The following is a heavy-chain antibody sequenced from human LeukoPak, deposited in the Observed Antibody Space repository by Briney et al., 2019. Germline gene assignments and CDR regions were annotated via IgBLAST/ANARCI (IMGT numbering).Heavy chain of an antibody. V-gene: IGHV3-21*01. CDR3: ARSDYCGGDCYSSLSNY. D-gene: IGHD2-21*02. Sequence: PGGSLRLSCAASGFTFRSYSMNWVRQAPGKGLEWVSSISSSSHIYYADSVKGRFTISRDNAKNSLYLQMNSLRAEDTAVYFCARSDYCGGDCYSSLSNYWGQGTLVTVSS. CDR1: GFTFRSYS. J-gene: IGHJ4*02. CDR2: ISSSSHI.